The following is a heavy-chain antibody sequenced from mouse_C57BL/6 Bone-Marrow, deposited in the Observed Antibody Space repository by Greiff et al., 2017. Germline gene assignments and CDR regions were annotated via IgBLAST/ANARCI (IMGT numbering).Heavy chain of an antibody. Sequence: VQLQQSGPELVKPGASVKISCKASGYAFSSSWMNWVKQRPGKGLEWIGRIYPGDGDTNYNGKFKGKATLTADKSSSTAYMQRSSLTSEDSAVYFCARSDCFDYWGQGTTLTVSS. CDR2: IYPGDGDT. CDR1: GYAFSSSW. J-gene: IGHJ2*01. CDR3: ARSDCFDY. V-gene: IGHV1-82*01.